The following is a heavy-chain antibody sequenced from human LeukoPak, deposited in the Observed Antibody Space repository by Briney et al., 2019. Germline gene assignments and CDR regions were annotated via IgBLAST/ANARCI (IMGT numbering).Heavy chain of an antibody. CDR2: ISAYNGNT. D-gene: IGHD3-10*01. J-gene: IGHJ6*02. CDR1: GYTFTSYG. CDR3: AREEAPRTYYYGSGSHSYCYYGMDV. V-gene: IGHV1-18*01. Sequence: ASVKVSCKASGYTFTSYGISWVRQAPGQGLEWMGRISAYNGNTNYAQKLQGRVTMTTDTSTSTAYMELRSLRSDDTAVYYCAREEAPRTYYYGSGSHSYCYYGMDVWGQGTTVTVSS.